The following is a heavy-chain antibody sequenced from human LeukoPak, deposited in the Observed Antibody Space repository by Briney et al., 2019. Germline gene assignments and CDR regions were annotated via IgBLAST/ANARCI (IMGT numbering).Heavy chain of an antibody. CDR1: GFTFNTYA. D-gene: IGHD2-15*01. CDR2: ISASGAGT. V-gene: IGHV3-23*01. CDR3: ATDLRSEHGTRYCGGGSCKYRFGKFAY. J-gene: IGHJ4*02. Sequence: GGSLRLSCAASGFTFNTYAMSWVRQAPGKGLEWVSRISASGAGTYYANSVKGRFTISRDNSKNTLFLQMNNLRPEDTAVYYCATDLRSEHGTRYCGGGSCKYRFGKFAYWGQGGLVTVCS.